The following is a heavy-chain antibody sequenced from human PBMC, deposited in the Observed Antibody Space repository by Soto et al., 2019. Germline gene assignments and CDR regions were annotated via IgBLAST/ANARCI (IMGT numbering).Heavy chain of an antibody. CDR3: ARVVESGSRAYYNAMDV. CDR2: IYYSGST. CDR1: GGSISSGNYY. V-gene: IGHV4-30-4*01. Sequence: LSETLSLTCTVSGGSISSGNYYWSWIRQPPGKGLEWIGYIYYSGSTYYNPSLKSRVTISVDTSKNQFSLKLGSVTAADTAVYFCARVVESGSRAYYNAMDVWGQGTTVTVSS. J-gene: IGHJ6*02. D-gene: IGHD3-10*01.